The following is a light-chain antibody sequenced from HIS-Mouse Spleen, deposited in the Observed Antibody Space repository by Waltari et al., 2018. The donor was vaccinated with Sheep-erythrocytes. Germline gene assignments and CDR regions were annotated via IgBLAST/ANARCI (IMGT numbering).Light chain of an antibody. V-gene: IGLV4-69*01. CDR3: QTWGTGIHVV. CDR1: SGHSTYA. J-gene: IGLJ2*01. Sequence: QLVLTQSPSASASLGASVKLTCPRSSGHSTYAIAWHQQRPEKGPRYLMKLNSDGSHSKGDGIPDRFSGSSSGAERYLTISSLQSEDEADYYCQTWGTGIHVVFGGGTKLTVL. CDR2: LNSDGSH.